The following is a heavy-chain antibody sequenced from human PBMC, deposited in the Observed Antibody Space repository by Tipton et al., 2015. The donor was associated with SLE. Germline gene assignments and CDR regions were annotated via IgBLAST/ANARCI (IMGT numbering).Heavy chain of an antibody. V-gene: IGHV4-31*03. CDR2: IFYSGSN. CDR3: ASQNWNYFY. Sequence: TLSLTCTVSGDSIISVAHYWSWIRQHPGKGLEWIGNIFYSGSNYYNPSLESRVTISVDRSQNQFSLRLTSVTAADTAVYYCASQNWNYFYWGQGTLVSVSS. D-gene: IGHD1-7*01. J-gene: IGHJ4*02. CDR1: GDSIISVAHY.